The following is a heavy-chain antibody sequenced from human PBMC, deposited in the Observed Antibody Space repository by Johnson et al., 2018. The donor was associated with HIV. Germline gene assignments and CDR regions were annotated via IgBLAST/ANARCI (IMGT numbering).Heavy chain of an antibody. CDR1: GFTFSNAW. V-gene: IGHV3-15*01. CDR2: IKSKTDGGTT. CDR3: ARDGLRLGVVSAFDI. Sequence: VRLVESGGGLVRPGGSLRLSCAASGFTFSNAWMNWVRQAPGKGLEWVGRIKSKTDGGTTDYAAPVKGRFTISRDDSETTLYLQMNSLKAEDTAVYFCARDGLRLGVVSAFDIWGQGTMVTVSS. D-gene: IGHD3-3*01. J-gene: IGHJ3*02.